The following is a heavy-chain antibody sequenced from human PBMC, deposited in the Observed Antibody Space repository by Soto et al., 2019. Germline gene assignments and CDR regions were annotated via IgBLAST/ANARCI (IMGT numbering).Heavy chain of an antibody. D-gene: IGHD3-22*01. CDR3: ARDRYYYDSSGYFSY. V-gene: IGHV3-30-3*01. CDR2: IAYDGSNK. J-gene: IGHJ4*02. Sequence: GGSLRLSXXASXXXFSXXXXXXXXQAPGKGLEWVXVIAYDGSNKYSADSVKGRFTISRDNSKNTLYLQMNSLRAEDTAVYYCARDRYYYDSSGYFSYWGQGTLVTVSS. CDR1: XXXFSXXX.